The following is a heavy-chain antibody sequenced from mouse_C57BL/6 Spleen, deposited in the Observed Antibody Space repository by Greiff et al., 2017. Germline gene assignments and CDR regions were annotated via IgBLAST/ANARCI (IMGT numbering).Heavy chain of an antibody. D-gene: IGHD4-1*01. CDR1: GFTFSSYA. V-gene: IGHV5-4*01. CDR2: ISDGGSYT. J-gene: IGHJ3*01. CDR3: ARDRELGRRLAY. Sequence: EVHLVESGGGLVKPGGSLKLSCAASGFTFSSYAMSWVRQTPEKRLEWVATISDGGSYTYYPDNVKGRFTISRDNAKNNLYLQMSHLKSEDTAMYYCARDRELGRRLAYWGQGTLVTVAA.